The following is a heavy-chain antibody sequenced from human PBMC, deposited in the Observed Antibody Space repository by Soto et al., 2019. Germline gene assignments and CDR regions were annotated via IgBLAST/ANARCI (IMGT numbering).Heavy chain of an antibody. D-gene: IGHD2-21*01. CDR3: ARIQPGDEGGYFDY. Sequence: SGPTLVNPTETLTLTCTVSGFSLCVSRMGVSWVRQPPGKALEWLAHIFANDKTYYNTALKSRLAISKDTSKSQVVLTMTNMDPVESATYYCARIQPGDEGGYFDYWGQGTLVTVSS. CDR1: GFSLCVSRMG. J-gene: IGHJ4*02. V-gene: IGHV2-26*01. CDR2: IFANDKT.